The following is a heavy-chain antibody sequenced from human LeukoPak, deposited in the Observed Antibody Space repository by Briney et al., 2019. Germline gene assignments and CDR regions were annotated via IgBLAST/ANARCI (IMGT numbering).Heavy chain of an antibody. Sequence: PGGSLRLSCAASGFTFSSYAMSWVRQAPGKGLEWVSAISISGENTYYADSVKGRFTIPRDTSRNTLYLQMHSLRAEDTAVYYCARLISTSSSRFSDYWGQGTLVTVSS. CDR3: ARLISTSSSRFSDY. V-gene: IGHV3-23*01. CDR2: ISISGENT. J-gene: IGHJ4*02. CDR1: GFTFSSYA. D-gene: IGHD6-6*01.